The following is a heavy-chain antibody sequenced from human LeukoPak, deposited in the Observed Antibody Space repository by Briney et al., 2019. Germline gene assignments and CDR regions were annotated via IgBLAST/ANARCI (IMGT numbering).Heavy chain of an antibody. CDR2: IYHSGST. J-gene: IGHJ1*01. D-gene: IGHD5-12*01. Sequence: SETLSLTCTVSGYSISSGYYWGWIRQPPGKGLEWIGSIYHSGSTYYNPSLKSRVTISVDTSKNQFSPKLSSVTAADTAVYYCARGDSLGFLHWGQGTLVTVSS. CDR3: ARGDSLGFLH. V-gene: IGHV4-38-2*02. CDR1: GYSISSGYY.